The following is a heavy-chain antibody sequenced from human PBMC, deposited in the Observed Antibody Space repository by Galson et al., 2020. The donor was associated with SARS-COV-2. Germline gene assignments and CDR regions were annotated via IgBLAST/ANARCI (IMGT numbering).Heavy chain of an antibody. CDR3: ARVLKYYDILTGYSDYYYGMDV. D-gene: IGHD3-9*01. CDR1: GFTFSSYS. J-gene: IGHJ6*02. CDR2: ISSSSSYI. Sequence: TGGSLRLSCAASGFTFSSYSMNWVRQAPGKGLEWVSSISSSSSYIYYADSVKGRFTISRDNAKNSLYLQMNSLRAEDTAVYYCARVLKYYDILTGYSDYYYGMDVWGQGTTVTFSS. V-gene: IGHV3-21*01.